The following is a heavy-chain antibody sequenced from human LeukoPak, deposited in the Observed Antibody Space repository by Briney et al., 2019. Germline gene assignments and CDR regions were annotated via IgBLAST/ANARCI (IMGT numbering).Heavy chain of an antibody. V-gene: IGHV4-34*01. Sequence: SETLSLTCAVYGGSFSGYYWSWIRQPPGKGLEWIGEINHSGSTNYNPSLKSRVTISVDTSKNQFSLKLSSVTAADTAVYYCARGLASIVVVPAGHYYYYMDVWGKGTTVTVSS. CDR1: GGSFSGYY. CDR2: INHSGST. D-gene: IGHD2-2*01. J-gene: IGHJ6*03. CDR3: ARGLASIVVVPAGHYYYYMDV.